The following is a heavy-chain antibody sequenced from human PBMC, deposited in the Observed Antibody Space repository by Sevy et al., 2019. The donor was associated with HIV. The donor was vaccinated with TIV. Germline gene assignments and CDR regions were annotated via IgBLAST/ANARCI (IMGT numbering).Heavy chain of an antibody. V-gene: IGHV3-33*01. Sequence: GGSLRLSCTVSGFSISGYGMHWVRQAPGKGLEWVAVIWYDGTNREYADSVKGRFTISRDNSKNTLYLQMNSLRVEDTAVYYCAREDIRVAGIGYYFHSWGQGTLVTVSS. D-gene: IGHD6-19*01. CDR2: IWYDGTNR. CDR3: AREDIRVAGIGYYFHS. CDR1: GFSISGYG. J-gene: IGHJ4*02.